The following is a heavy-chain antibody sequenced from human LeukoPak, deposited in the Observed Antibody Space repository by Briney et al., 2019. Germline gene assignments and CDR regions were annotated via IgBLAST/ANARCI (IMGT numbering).Heavy chain of an antibody. J-gene: IGHJ4*02. CDR1: GFTFSSYW. CDR2: VISDGSSA. CDR3: AGDKTTGGWYEFDY. V-gene: IGHV3-74*01. Sequence: QTGGSLRLSCVASGFTFSSYWMHWVRQAPGKGLVWVSRVISDGSSATYADSVKGRFTISRDTSKNTVSLQMNSLRAEDTAVYYCAGDKTTGGWYEFDYWGQGTLVTVSS. D-gene: IGHD6-19*01.